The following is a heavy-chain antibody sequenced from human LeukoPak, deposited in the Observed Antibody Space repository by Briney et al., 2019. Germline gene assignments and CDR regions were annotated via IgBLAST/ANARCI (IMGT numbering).Heavy chain of an antibody. CDR3: ARDPEALDY. CDR2: IRSSVSTM. V-gene: IGHV3-48*02. CDR1: GFSLTSYS. J-gene: IGHJ4*02. Sequence: GGSLRLSCAASGFSLTSYSMNWVRQAPGKGLEWRSYIRSSVSTMYYADSVKGRFTISRDTAKNSLYLQMSSLRDEDTAVYYCARDPEALDYWGQGTRVTVSS.